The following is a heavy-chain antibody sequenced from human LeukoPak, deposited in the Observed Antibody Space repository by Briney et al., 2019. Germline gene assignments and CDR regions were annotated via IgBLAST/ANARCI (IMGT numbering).Heavy chain of an antibody. Sequence: GGSLRLSCAASGFTFRSSAMSWVRQAPGKGLEWVSAISGSGDTTYYADSVKGRFTISRDNSKNTLYLQMNSLRAEDTAVYYCAKDAIYGDSGGTDYWGQGTLVTVSS. CDR3: AKDAIYGDSGGTDY. J-gene: IGHJ4*02. CDR1: GFTFRSSA. V-gene: IGHV3-23*01. CDR2: ISGSGDTT. D-gene: IGHD4-23*01.